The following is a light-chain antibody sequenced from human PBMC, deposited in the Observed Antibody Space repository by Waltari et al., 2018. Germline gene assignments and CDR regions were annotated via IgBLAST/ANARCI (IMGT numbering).Light chain of an antibody. CDR1: SSNIGSNT. V-gene: IGLV1-44*01. J-gene: IGLJ3*02. Sequence: QSVLTQPPSASGTPGQRVTISCSGSSSNIGSNTVNWYQQLPGTTPKLLIYDSDQRPSGVPDRFSGSKSGTSASLAISGLQSEDESDYYCAAWDDSLNGFWVFGGGTKLTVL. CDR2: DSD. CDR3: AAWDDSLNGFWV.